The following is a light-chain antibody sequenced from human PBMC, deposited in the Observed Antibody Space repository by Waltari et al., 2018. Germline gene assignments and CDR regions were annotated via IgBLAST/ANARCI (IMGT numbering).Light chain of an antibody. V-gene: IGLV2-14*03. CDR2: DVS. CDR3: SSYTSSNTVV. CDR1: SSDVGGYNY. Sequence: HSALTQPASVSGSPGQSITIPCSGSSSDVGGYNYVSWYLQYPGQAPKLIIYDVSQRPSVISDRLSGSKSGSTASLTISGLQAEDEADYYCSSYTSSNTVVFGGGTKVTVL. J-gene: IGLJ2*01.